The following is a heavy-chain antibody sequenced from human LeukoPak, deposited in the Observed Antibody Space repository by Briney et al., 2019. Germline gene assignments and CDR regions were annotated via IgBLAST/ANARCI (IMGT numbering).Heavy chain of an antibody. D-gene: IGHD4-17*01. V-gene: IGHV4-39*01. CDR1: GGSISSSSYY. CDR2: IYYSGST. CDR3: ARPYGDNYYGMDV. J-gene: IGHJ6*02. Sequence: SETLSLTCTVSGGSISSSSYYWGWIRQPPGKGLEWIGSIYYSGSTYYNPSLKSRVTISVDTSKNQFSLKLSSVTAADTAVYYRARPYGDNYYGMDVWGQGTTVTVSS.